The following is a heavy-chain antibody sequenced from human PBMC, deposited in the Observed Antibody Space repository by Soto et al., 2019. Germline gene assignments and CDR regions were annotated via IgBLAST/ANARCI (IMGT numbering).Heavy chain of an antibody. CDR1: GYSINSDYY. Sequence: ETLSLTCAVSGYSINSDYYWGWIRQPPGKGLEWIGSVDHSGRTYYSPSLRSRLTIFIDTSKNQFSLRLTSVTAADTAMYFCAKKGYYPSGKINLFDSWGPGTL. J-gene: IGHJ4*02. D-gene: IGHD3-10*01. CDR2: VDHSGRT. CDR3: AKKGYYPSGKINLFDS. V-gene: IGHV4-38-2*01.